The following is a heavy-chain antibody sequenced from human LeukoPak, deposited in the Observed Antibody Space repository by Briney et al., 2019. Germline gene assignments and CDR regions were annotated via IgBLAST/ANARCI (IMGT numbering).Heavy chain of an antibody. CDR1: GGSISSSSYF. V-gene: IGHV4-39*02. CDR3: ARDGRWDAFDI. Sequence: PSETLSLTCTVSGGSISSSSYFWGWIRQPPGKGLEWIGSIYYSGSTYYNPSLKSRVTISVDTSKNQFSLKLSSVTAADTAVYYCARDGRWDAFDIWGQGTMVTVSS. D-gene: IGHD1-26*01. J-gene: IGHJ3*02. CDR2: IYYSGST.